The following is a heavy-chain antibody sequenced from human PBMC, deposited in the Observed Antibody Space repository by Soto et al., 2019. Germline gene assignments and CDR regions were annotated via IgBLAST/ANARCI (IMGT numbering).Heavy chain of an antibody. CDR2: ISYDGSNK. V-gene: IGHV3-30-3*01. Sequence: QVQLVESGGGVVQPGRSLRLSCAASGFTFSSYAMHWVRQAPGKGLEWVVVISYDGSNKYYADSVKGRFTISRDNSKNTLYLQMNSLRAEDPAVYYCARDKREQWLSTFDYWGQGTLVTVSS. CDR1: GFTFSSYA. CDR3: ARDKREQWLSTFDY. J-gene: IGHJ4*02. D-gene: IGHD6-19*01.